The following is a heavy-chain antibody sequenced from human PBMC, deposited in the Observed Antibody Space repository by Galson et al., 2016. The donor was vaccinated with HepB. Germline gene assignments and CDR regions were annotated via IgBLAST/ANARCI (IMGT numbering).Heavy chain of an antibody. D-gene: IGHD3-10*01. CDR2: VYYDGTS. CDR1: GVSIRGDDYY. J-gene: IGHJ2*01. CDR3: AREGSTYTWNRKRFGHFDL. Sequence: ETLSLTCAVSGVSIRGDDYYWDWVRQPPGKGLEWIGNVYYDGTSYSNPSLKRRVTVSMDRSKNQISLRLTSVTAADTAVYYCAREGSTYTWNRKRFGHFDLWGRGTLVTVSS. V-gene: IGHV4-39*07.